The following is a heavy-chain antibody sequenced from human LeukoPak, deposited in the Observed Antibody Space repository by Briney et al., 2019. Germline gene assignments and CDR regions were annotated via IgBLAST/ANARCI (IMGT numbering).Heavy chain of an antibody. Sequence: SQTLSLTCTVSGGSISSGSYYWSWIRQPAGKGLEWIRRIYTSGSTNYNPSLKSRVTISVDTSKNQFSLKLSSVTAADTAVYYCATSNYYGSGSYDYYYYYMDVWGKGTTVTISS. J-gene: IGHJ6*03. CDR3: ATSNYYGSGSYDYYYYYMDV. D-gene: IGHD3-10*01. CDR2: IYTSGST. V-gene: IGHV4-61*02. CDR1: GGSISSGSYY.